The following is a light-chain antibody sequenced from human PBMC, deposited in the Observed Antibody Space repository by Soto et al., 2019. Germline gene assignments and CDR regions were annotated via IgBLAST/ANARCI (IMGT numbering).Light chain of an antibody. CDR1: SSDIGNYNL. V-gene: IGLV2-14*02. CDR2: GVT. Sequence: QSVLTQPASVSGSPGQSITISCTGTSSDIGNYNLVSWYQQHPGKAPKVIIYGVTKRPSGVSNRFSGSTSGNTASLTISGLQAEDEADYYCTSYTSRITYVFGTGTKVTVL. CDR3: TSYTSRITYV. J-gene: IGLJ1*01.